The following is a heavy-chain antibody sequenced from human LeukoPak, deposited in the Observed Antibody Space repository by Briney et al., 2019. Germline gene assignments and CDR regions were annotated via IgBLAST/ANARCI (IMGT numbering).Heavy chain of an antibody. Sequence: SVKVSCKASGGIFSGYTISWVRQAPGQGLERMGRIIPLLGIANYAQKFQGRVTIIADKSTSTAYMELSSLRSEDTAVYYCARDDADSAYADGDYWGQGTLVTVSS. J-gene: IGHJ4*02. CDR1: GGIFSGYT. D-gene: IGHD5-12*01. CDR3: ARDDADSAYADGDY. CDR2: IIPLLGIA. V-gene: IGHV1-69*02.